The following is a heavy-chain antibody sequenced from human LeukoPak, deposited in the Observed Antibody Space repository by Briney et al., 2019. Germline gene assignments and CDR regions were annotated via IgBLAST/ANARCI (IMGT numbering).Heavy chain of an antibody. J-gene: IGHJ4*02. CDR3: ARDLVGSCLDY. CDR2: IRYDGSDK. CDR1: GFIFTDYG. V-gene: IGHV3-30*02. D-gene: IGHD2-15*01. Sequence: PGGSLRLSCAASGFIFTDYGMHWVRQAPGKGLEWLTFIRYDGSDKYYADSVKGRFTISRDNAKNSLYLQMNSLRAEDTAVYYCARDLVGSCLDYWGQGTLVTVSS.